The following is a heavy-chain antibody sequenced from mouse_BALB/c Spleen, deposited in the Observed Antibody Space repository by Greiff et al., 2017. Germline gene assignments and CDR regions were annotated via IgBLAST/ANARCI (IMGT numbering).Heavy chain of an antibody. CDR3: ARKGDYDWFAY. D-gene: IGHD2-4*01. Sequence: EVKVEESGGGLVKPGGSLKLSCAASGFTFSSYAMSWVRQSPEKRLEWVAEISSGGSYTYYPDTVTGRFTISRDNAKNTLYLEMSSLRSEDTAMYYCARKGDYDWFAYWGQGTLVTVSA. V-gene: IGHV5-9-4*01. CDR1: GFTFSSYA. CDR2: ISSGGSYT. J-gene: IGHJ3*01.